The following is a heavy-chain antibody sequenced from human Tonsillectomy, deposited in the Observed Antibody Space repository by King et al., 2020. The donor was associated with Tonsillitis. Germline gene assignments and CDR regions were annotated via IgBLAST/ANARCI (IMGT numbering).Heavy chain of an antibody. V-gene: IGHV4-34*01. CDR3: ARGKSDFWTGYPDYFDY. CDR2: ISHSGST. Sequence: HVQLQQWGAGLLKPSETLSLTCAVYDGSFSGYYWGWIRQPPGKGLEWFGEISHSGSTNYNPSLKNRVTISIDTSKNQFSLKLSSVTAADTAVYYCARGKSDFWTGYPDYFDYWGQGTPVTVSS. CDR1: DGSFSGYY. D-gene: IGHD3/OR15-3a*01. J-gene: IGHJ4*02.